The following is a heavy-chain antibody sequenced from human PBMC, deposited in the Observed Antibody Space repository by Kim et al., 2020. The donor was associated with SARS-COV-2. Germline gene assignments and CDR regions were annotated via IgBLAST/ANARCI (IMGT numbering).Heavy chain of an antibody. CDR2: IDPSDSYT. J-gene: IGHJ5*02. CDR1: GYSFTSYW. D-gene: IGHD3-22*01. CDR3: ARQDSSGYSPLQGREFDP. Sequence: GESLKISCKGSGYSFTSYWISWVRQMPGKGLEWMGRIDPSDSYTNYSPSFQGHVTISADKSISTAYLQWSSLKASDTAMYYCARQDSSGYSPLQGREFDPWGQGTLVTVSS. V-gene: IGHV5-10-1*01.